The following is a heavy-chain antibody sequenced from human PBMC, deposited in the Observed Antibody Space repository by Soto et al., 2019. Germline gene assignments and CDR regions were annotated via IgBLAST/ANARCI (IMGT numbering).Heavy chain of an antibody. Sequence: GESLKISCKGSGYSFTSYWIGWVRQMPGKGLEWMGIIHPGDSDTRYSPSFQGQVTISADKSISTAYLQWSSLKASDTAMYYCARQDYYDSSGYYPSLFDYWGQGTLVTVSS. CDR2: IHPGDSDT. J-gene: IGHJ4*02. D-gene: IGHD3-22*01. CDR3: ARQDYYDSSGYYPSLFDY. V-gene: IGHV5-51*01. CDR1: GYSFTSYW.